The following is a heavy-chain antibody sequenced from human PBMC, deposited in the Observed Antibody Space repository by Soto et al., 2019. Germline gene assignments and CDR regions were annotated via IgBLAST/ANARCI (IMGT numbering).Heavy chain of an antibody. CDR3: ARARNYSSSWYGEVAFDI. V-gene: IGHV1-2*04. Sequence: ASVKVSCKASGYTFTGYYMHWVRQAPGQGLEWMGWINPNSGGTNYAQKFQGWVTMTRDTSISTAYMELSRLRSDDTAVYYCARARNYSSSWYGEVAFDIWGQGTMVTVSS. CDR2: INPNSGGT. D-gene: IGHD6-13*01. CDR1: GYTFTGYY. J-gene: IGHJ3*02.